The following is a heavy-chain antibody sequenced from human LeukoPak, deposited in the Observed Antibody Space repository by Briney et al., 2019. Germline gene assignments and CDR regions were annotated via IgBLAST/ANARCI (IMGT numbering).Heavy chain of an antibody. CDR2: IRGGGAGA. CDR1: EFTFGNFA. Sequence: GGSLRLSCAASEFTFGNFAMSWVRQAPGKGLEWVSYIRGGGAGALYADSVKGRFTISRDNSKNTLYLQMNSLRAEDTAVYYCATIRQWELLAFDIWGQGTMVTVSS. CDR3: ATIRQWELLAFDI. V-gene: IGHV3-23*01. D-gene: IGHD1-26*01. J-gene: IGHJ3*02.